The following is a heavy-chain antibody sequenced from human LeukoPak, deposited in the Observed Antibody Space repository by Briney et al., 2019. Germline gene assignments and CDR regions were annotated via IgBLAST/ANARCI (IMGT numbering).Heavy chain of an antibody. Sequence: GGSLRLSCAASGFTFSRYDMHWVRQAPGKGLEWVSGIGTAGDKFYPGSEEDRFTISRDNAKNSFYLQMSYLRSGDTAVYDCARGWGGYARSWGALDYWGQGALVTVSS. J-gene: IGHJ4*02. CDR2: IGTAGDK. CDR1: GFTFSRYD. V-gene: IGHV3-13*01. D-gene: IGHD3-16*01. CDR3: ARGWGGYARSWGALDY.